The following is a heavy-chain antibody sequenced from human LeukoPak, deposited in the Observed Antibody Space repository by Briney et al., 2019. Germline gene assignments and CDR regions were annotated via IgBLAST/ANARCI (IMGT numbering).Heavy chain of an antibody. CDR3: ARNGIRSSRIPSYYYYYYMDV. D-gene: IGHD6-6*01. V-gene: IGHV4-4*07. J-gene: IGHJ6*03. CDR1: GGSITNNY. Sequence: SETLSLTCTVSGGSITNNYWAWIRQPAGKGLEWIGRIYTSGSTNYNPSLKSRVTMSVDTSKNQFSLKLSSVTAADTAVYYCARNGIRSSRIPSYYYYYYMDVWGKGTTVTVSS. CDR2: IYTSGST.